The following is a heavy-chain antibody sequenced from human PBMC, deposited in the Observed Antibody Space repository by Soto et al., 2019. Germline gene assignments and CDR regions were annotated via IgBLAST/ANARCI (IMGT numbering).Heavy chain of an antibody. Sequence: GGSLRLSCAASGFSVSGKYMNWVRQAPGKGLEWVSVIYSGGTTYYADSVKGRFTISRDISKNTLYHQMTSLRDEDTAVYFCGSGPGPTNYYDILTGPQGVFDYWGQGTLVTVS. D-gene: IGHD3-9*01. CDR2: IYSGGTT. V-gene: IGHV3-53*05. CDR3: GSGPGPTNYYDILTGPQGVFDY. CDR1: GFSVSGKY. J-gene: IGHJ4*02.